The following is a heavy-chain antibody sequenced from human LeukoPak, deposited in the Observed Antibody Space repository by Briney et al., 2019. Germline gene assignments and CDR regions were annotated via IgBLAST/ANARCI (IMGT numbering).Heavy chain of an antibody. CDR3: ARGGGSSGRYVVDY. Sequence: GGSLRLSCAASGFTFSSYWMNWARQAPGKGLEWVASINHNGNVNYYVDSVKGRFTISRDNSKNTLYLQMNNLGTEDTAMYYCARGGGSSGRYVVDYWGQGTLVTVSS. V-gene: IGHV3-7*01. CDR2: INHNGNVN. CDR1: GFTFSSYW. J-gene: IGHJ4*02. D-gene: IGHD6-19*01.